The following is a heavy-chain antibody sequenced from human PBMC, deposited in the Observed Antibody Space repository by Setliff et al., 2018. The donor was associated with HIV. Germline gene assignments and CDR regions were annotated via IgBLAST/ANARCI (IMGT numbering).Heavy chain of an antibody. Sequence: SETLSLTCSVSGGSINRGTYYWTWIRQSAGKGLEWIGEIYHSGSTNYNPSLKSRVTISVDKSKNQFSLKLNSVTAADTAVYYCARTLAAAGPGYYYSYYMDVWGKGTTVTVSS. CDR1: GGSINRGTYY. J-gene: IGHJ6*03. CDR2: IYHSGST. V-gene: IGHV4-61*10. CDR3: ARTLAAAGPGYYYSYYMDV. D-gene: IGHD6-13*01.